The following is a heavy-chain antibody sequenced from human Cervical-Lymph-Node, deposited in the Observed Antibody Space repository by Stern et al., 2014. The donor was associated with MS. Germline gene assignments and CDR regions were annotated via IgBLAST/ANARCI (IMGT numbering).Heavy chain of an antibody. CDR1: GFTFSSYG. D-gene: IGHD6-13*01. CDR3: ARSSSPSPYYYYGMDV. V-gene: IGHV3-33*01. J-gene: IGHJ6*02. Sequence: VHLVESGGGVVQPGRSLRLSCEASGFTFSSYGMHWVRQAPGKGLEWVAVIWYDGSNKYYADSVKGRFTISRDNSKNTLYLQMNSLRAEDTAVYYCARSSSPSPYYYYGMDVWGQGTTVTVSS. CDR2: IWYDGSNK.